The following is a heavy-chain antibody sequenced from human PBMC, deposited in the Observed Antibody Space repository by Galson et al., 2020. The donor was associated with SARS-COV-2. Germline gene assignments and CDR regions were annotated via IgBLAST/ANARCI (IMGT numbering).Heavy chain of an antibody. V-gene: IGHV3-9*01. D-gene: IGHD3-3*01. CDR2: KRFNIGRR. J-gene: IGHJ3*02. CDR3: AKDRERITIFGVGAFDI. CDR1: GFSFDPYT. Sequence: GGPLTFSWAASGFSFDPYTMHWARQAPGKGLDLDSGKRFNIGRRAYSDSAKRRFTISRDNATNSLYLQMNSLRAEDTALYYCAKDRERITIFGVGAFDIWGQGTMVTVSS.